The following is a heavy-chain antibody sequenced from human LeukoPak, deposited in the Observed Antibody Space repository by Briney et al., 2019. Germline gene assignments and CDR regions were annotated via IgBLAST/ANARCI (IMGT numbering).Heavy chain of an antibody. D-gene: IGHD2-15*01. J-gene: IGHJ4*02. CDR1: GYTFTTYD. Sequence: ASVKVSCKASGYTFTTYDISWVRQAPGQGLEWMGWISASKGNTNYAQKFQDRVSLTTDTSTSTAYMELRSLTSDDTAVYYCARRRLGSGGWFPFDYWGQGTLVTVSS. V-gene: IGHV1-18*01. CDR3: ARRRLGSGGWFPFDY. CDR2: ISASKGNT.